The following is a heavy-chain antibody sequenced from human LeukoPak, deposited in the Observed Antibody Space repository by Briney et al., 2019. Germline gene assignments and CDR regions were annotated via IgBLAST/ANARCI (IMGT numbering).Heavy chain of an antibody. V-gene: IGHV3-7*03. CDR2: IKQDGSEK. D-gene: IGHD6-13*01. Sequence: GGSLRLSCAASGCTFSSDWMSWVRQAPGRGLEWVANIKQDGSEKYYVDSVKGRFTISRDNAKNSLYMQMNSLRAEDTAVYYCGRSAAAGFFDYWGQGTLVTVSS. CDR3: GRSAAAGFFDY. J-gene: IGHJ4*02. CDR1: GCTFSSDW.